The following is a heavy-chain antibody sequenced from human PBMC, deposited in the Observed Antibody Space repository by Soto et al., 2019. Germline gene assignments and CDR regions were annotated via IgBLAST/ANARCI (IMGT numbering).Heavy chain of an antibody. J-gene: IGHJ4*02. CDR1: GGSISSSSYY. CDR3: ARQLRYFDWVLFATRPFDY. D-gene: IGHD3-9*01. CDR2: IYYSGST. V-gene: IGHV4-39*01. Sequence: QLQLHESGPGLVKPSETLSLTCTVSGGSISSSSYYWGWIRQPPGKGLEWIGSIYYSGSTYYNPSLKSPVTIPVDTSKNQFSLKLSSVTAADTAVYYCARQLRYFDWVLFATRPFDYWGQGTLVTVSS.